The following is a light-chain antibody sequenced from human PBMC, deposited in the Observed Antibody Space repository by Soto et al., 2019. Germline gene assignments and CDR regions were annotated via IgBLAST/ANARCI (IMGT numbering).Light chain of an antibody. Sequence: QSVLTQPASVAGSPGQSITISCTGTSSDVGGYNYVSWYQQHPGKAPKLMIYDVRNRPSGVSNRFSGSKSVNTASLTISGLQAEDESDYYCSSYTTISNYVFGTGTKLTVL. CDR3: SSYTTISNYV. V-gene: IGLV2-14*03. J-gene: IGLJ1*01. CDR1: SSDVGGYNY. CDR2: DVR.